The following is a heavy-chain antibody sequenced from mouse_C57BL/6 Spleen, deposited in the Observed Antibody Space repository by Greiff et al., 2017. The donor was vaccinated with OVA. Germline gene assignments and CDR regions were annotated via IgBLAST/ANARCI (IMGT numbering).Heavy chain of an antibody. D-gene: IGHD3-3*01. J-gene: IGHJ4*01. CDR1: GFTFTDYY. CDR3: ARYRRGLEGDDAMDY. CDR2: IRNKANGYTT. V-gene: IGHV7-3*01. Sequence: EVQLVESGGGLVQPGGSLSLSCAASGFTFTDYYMSWVRQPPGKALEWLGFIRNKANGYTTEYSASVNGRFTISRDNSQSILYLQMNALRAEDSATYYCARYRRGLEGDDAMDYWGQGTSVTVSS.